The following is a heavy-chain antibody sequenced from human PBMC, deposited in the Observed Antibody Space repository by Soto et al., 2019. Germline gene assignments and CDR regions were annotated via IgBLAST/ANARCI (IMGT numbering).Heavy chain of an antibody. CDR2: IIPLFGTV. J-gene: IGHJ2*01. CDR3: ARESDGCLHLWYLDL. Sequence: QVQLVQSGAEVKKPGSSVKVSCKASGGTFSNYPISWVRQAPGQGLEWMGGIIPLFGTVNYAQKIQGRVTMTPDESTSTAYMELRSLRSEDTAVYYCARESDGCLHLWYLDLWGRGTPVTVSS. D-gene: IGHD2-8*01. V-gene: IGHV1-69*05. CDR1: GGTFSNYP.